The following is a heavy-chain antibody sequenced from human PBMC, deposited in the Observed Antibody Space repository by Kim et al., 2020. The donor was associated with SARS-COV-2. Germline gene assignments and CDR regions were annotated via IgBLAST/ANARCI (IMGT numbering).Heavy chain of an antibody. CDR3: AGLWFRELFPGYYYMDV. Sequence: SVKVSCKASGGTFSSYAISWVRQAPGQGLEWLGGIFPFFGTANYAQKFQGRVTITADESTRTAYMELSSLCSEDMAVYYCAGLWFRELFPGYYYMDVWGKGTTVTVSS. CDR1: GGTFSSYA. V-gene: IGHV1-69*13. J-gene: IGHJ6*03. D-gene: IGHD3-10*01. CDR2: IFPFFGTA.